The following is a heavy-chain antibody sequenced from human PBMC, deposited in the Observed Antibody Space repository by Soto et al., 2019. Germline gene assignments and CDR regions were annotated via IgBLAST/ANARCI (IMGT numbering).Heavy chain of an antibody. J-gene: IGHJ6*03. CDR1: GFTFSNAW. D-gene: IGHD3-9*01. V-gene: IGHV3-15*01. CDR3: TTGDVLRYFDWLLPYYYYMDV. CDR2: IKSKTDGGTT. Sequence: LRLSCAASGFTFSNAWMSWVRQAPGKGLEWVGRIKSKTDGGTTDYAAPVKGRFTISRDDSKNTLYLQMNSLKTEDTAVYYCTTGDVLRYFDWLLPYYYYMDVWGKGTTVTVSS.